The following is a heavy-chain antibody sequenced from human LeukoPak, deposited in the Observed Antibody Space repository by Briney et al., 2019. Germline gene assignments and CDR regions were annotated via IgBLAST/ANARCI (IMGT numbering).Heavy chain of an antibody. CDR3: ARGRVVRGVIINTLSY. J-gene: IGHJ4*02. CDR1: GYTFTSYD. D-gene: IGHD3-10*01. V-gene: IGHV1-8*01. CDR2: MNPNSGNT. Sequence: ASVKVSCKASGYTFTSYDINWVRQATGQGLEWMGWMNPNSGNTGYAQKFQGRVTMTRNTSISTAYMELSSLRSEDTAVYYCARGRVVRGVIINTLSYWGQGTLVTVSS.